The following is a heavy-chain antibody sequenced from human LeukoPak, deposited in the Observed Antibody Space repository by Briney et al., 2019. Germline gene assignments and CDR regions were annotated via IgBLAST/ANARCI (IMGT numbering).Heavy chain of an antibody. CDR1: GYTFTSYP. CDR2: INTNTGNP. D-gene: IGHD1-26*01. CDR3: ARVVGPFVLDAFDI. J-gene: IGHJ3*02. Sequence: GASVKVSCKASGYTFTSYPMNWVRQAPGQGLEWMGWINTNTGNPTYAQGFTGRFVFSLDTSVSSAYLQISSLKAEDTAVYYCARVVGPFVLDAFDIWGQGTMVTVSS. V-gene: IGHV7-4-1*02.